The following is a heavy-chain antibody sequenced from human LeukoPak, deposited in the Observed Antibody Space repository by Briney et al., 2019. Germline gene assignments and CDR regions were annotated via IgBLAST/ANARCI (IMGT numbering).Heavy chain of an antibody. D-gene: IGHD2-2*01. J-gene: IGHJ4*02. Sequence: GGSLRLSCAASGFNFTNYAMTWVRQAPGKGLEWVSAVTGSGTNTFYADSVKGRFTISRDNSENMLYLEMNSLRVEDTAIYYCAKDRSSSTSCSNYWGRGTLVTVSS. V-gene: IGHV3-23*01. CDR2: VTGSGTNT. CDR3: AKDRSSSTSCSNY. CDR1: GFNFTNYA.